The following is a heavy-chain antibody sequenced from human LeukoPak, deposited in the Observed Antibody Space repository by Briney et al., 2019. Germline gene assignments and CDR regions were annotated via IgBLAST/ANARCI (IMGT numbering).Heavy chain of an antibody. CDR2: INWNGGST. D-gene: IGHD6-13*01. CDR1: GFTFDDYG. Sequence: PGGSLRLSCAASGFTFDDYGMSWVRQAPGKGLEWVSGINWNGGSTGYADSVKGRFIISRDNAKNSLYLQMNSLRAEDTAVYYCARRMQGSSWYYYYYMDVWGKGTTVTVSS. J-gene: IGHJ6*03. CDR3: ARRMQGSSWYYYYYMDV. V-gene: IGHV3-20*04.